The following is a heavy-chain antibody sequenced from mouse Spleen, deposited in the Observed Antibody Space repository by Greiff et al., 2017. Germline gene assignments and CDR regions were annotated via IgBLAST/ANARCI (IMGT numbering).Heavy chain of an antibody. Sequence: EVKLQESGGGLVKPGGSLKLSCAASGFTFSDYGMHWVRQAPEKGLEWVAYISSGSSTIYYADTVKGRFTISRDNAKNTLFLQMTSLRSEDTAMYYCARAARAEDWFACWGQGTLVTVSA. J-gene: IGHJ3*01. D-gene: IGHD3-1*01. CDR1: GFTFSDYG. CDR3: ARAARAEDWFAC. CDR2: ISSGSSTI. V-gene: IGHV5-17*01.